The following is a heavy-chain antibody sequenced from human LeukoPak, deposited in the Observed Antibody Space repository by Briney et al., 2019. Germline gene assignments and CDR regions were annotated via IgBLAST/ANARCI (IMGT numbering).Heavy chain of an antibody. D-gene: IGHD5-24*01. V-gene: IGHV4-4*02. CDR3: ARGNGYNYY. Sequence: KPSETLSLTCAVSGGSISSSNWWSWVRQPPGKGLEWIGEIYHSGSTNYNPSLKSRVTISVDTYKNQFSLMLSSVTAADTAVYYCARGNGYNYYWGQGTLVTVSS. J-gene: IGHJ4*02. CDR2: IYHSGST. CDR1: GGSISSSNW.